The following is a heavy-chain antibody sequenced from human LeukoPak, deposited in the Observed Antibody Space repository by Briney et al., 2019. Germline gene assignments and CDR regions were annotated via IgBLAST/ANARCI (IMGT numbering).Heavy chain of an antibody. V-gene: IGHV1-69*05. Sequence: SVKVSCKASGGTFSSYAISWVRQAPGQGLEWMGGIIPIFGTANYAQKFQGRVTITTDESTSTAYMELSSLRSEDTAVYYCARSGHDFWSGSGYMDVWGKGTTVTVSS. CDR3: ARSGHDFWSGSGYMDV. J-gene: IGHJ6*03. CDR2: IIPIFGTA. CDR1: GGTFSSYA. D-gene: IGHD3-3*01.